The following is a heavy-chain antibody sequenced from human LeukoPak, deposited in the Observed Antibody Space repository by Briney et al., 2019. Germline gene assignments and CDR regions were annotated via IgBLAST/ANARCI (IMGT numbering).Heavy chain of an antibody. Sequence: GGSLRLSCAASGFTFSSYDMQWVRQVKGKGLEWVSAIGIAGDTHYSGSVKGRFTISRENAKNSLYLQMNSLRAGDTAVYYCARDPSGRGMDVWGQGTTVTVSS. V-gene: IGHV3-13*01. D-gene: IGHD6-19*01. J-gene: IGHJ6*02. CDR2: IGIAGDT. CDR3: ARDPSGRGMDV. CDR1: GFTFSSYD.